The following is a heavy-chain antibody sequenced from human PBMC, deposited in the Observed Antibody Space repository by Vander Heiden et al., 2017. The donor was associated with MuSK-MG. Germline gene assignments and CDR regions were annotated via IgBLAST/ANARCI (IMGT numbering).Heavy chain of an antibody. CDR2: IKQDGSEK. Sequence: EVQLVEYGGGLVQPGGSLRLSCAASGFTFSSDWMSGVRQAPGKGLEWVANIKQDGSEKYYVDSVKGRFTISRDNAKNSLYLQMNSLRAEDTAVYYCARWSYCSGGSCYYYYYYMDVWGKGTTVTVSS. CDR1: GFTFSSDW. D-gene: IGHD2-15*01. CDR3: ARWSYCSGGSCYYYYYYMDV. J-gene: IGHJ6*03. V-gene: IGHV3-7*01.